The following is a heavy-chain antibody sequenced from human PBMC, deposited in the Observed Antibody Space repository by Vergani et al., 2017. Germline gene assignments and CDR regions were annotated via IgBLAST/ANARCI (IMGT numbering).Heavy chain of an antibody. Sequence: EVQLVESGGDLVQPGRSLRLSCTASGFTFGYYAMDWFRQAPGQGLEWVGGIRSKAYGQATIYAASVKGRFTISRDNSKNSLYLQMNSLRTEDTALYYCAKDISGWPEYYYYYYGMDVWGQGP. J-gene: IGHJ6*02. CDR1: GFTFGYYA. CDR3: AKDISGWPEYYYYYYGMDV. D-gene: IGHD6-19*01. V-gene: IGHV3-49*03. CDR2: IRSKAYGQAT.